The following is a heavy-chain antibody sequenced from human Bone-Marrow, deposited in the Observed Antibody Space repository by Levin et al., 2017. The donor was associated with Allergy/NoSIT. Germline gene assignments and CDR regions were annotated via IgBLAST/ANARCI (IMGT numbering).Heavy chain of an antibody. CDR2: ISGSGSTI. V-gene: IGHV3-11*01. CDR3: ARDRLPSTYRGMDV. J-gene: IGHJ6*02. Sequence: GGSLRLSCAASGFTFSDSYMSWIRQAPGKGLEWVSYISGSGSTIYYADSVKGRFTISRDNAKNSLYLQMNSLRAEDTAVYYCARDRLPSTYRGMDVWGQGTTVTVSS. D-gene: IGHD4-11*01. CDR1: GFTFSDSY.